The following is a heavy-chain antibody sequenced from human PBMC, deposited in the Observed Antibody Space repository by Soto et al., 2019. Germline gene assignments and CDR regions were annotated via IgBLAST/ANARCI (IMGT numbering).Heavy chain of an antibody. Sequence: GGSLRLSCAASGFIFTNYAMNWVRQAPGKGLEWVSVIGGRGNSAYYADSVQGRFTISRDNSKNTLSLQMSSLTADDTAIYYCVREGRGSFDFWGRGTMVT. J-gene: IGHJ3*01. D-gene: IGHD5-12*01. CDR3: VREGRGSFDF. CDR1: GFIFTNYA. V-gene: IGHV3-23*01. CDR2: IGGRGNSA.